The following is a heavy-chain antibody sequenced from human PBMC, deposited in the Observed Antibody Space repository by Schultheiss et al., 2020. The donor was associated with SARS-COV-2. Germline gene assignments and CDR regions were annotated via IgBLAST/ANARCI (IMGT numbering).Heavy chain of an antibody. Sequence: ASVKVSCKASGYTFTSYDINWVRQATGQGLEWMGWMNPNSGNTGYAQKFQGRVTITRNTSISTAYMELSSLRSEDTAVYYCARGFSDSSGCYILGDWFDPWGQGTLVTVSS. CDR1: GYTFTSYD. CDR2: MNPNSGNT. J-gene: IGHJ5*02. CDR3: ARGFSDSSGCYILGDWFDP. D-gene: IGHD6-19*01. V-gene: IGHV1-8*03.